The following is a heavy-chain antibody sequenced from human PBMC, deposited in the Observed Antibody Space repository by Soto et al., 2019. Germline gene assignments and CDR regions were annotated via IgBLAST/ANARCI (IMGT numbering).Heavy chain of an antibody. J-gene: IGHJ6*03. V-gene: IGHV4-34*01. Sequence: QVQLQQWGAGLLKPSETLSLTCVVSGGSLSDYFWSWIRQPPGMALEWIGEINHLGSINYNPSLKSRVTMSVDTSTNQFSLTLNSVTAADTATYYCARGGISHWAYFYYMDVWDRGTTVTVSS. CDR1: GGSLSDYF. CDR2: INHLGSI. D-gene: IGHD2-21*01. CDR3: ARGGISHWAYFYYMDV.